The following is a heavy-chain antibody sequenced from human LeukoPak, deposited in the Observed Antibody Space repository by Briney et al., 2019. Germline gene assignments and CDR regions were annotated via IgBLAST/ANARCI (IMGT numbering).Heavy chain of an antibody. V-gene: IGHV4-30-4*08. CDR1: GGSISSGDYY. Sequence: PSQTLSLTXTVSGGSISSGDYYWSWIRQPPGKGLEWIGYIYYSGSTYYNPSLKSRVTISVDTSKNQFSLKLSSVTAADTAVYYCARGLSSGYYRYYYYYMDVWGKGTTVTVS. CDR3: ARGLSSGYYRYYYYYMDV. D-gene: IGHD3-22*01. CDR2: IYYSGST. J-gene: IGHJ6*03.